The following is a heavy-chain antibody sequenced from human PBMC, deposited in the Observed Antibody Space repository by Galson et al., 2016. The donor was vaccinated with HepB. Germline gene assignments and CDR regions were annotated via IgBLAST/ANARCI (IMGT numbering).Heavy chain of an antibody. D-gene: IGHD4-17*01. V-gene: IGHV1-24*01. CDR3: TSAPLLPYGTNVRGWFDP. J-gene: IGHJ5*02. CDR1: GSTLNELS. CDR2: LDPEDGKM. Sequence: SVKVSCKVSGSTLNELSIHWVRQAPGKGLEWMGGLDPEDGKMIYAQRFRGRVTMTEDTSTDTAYMELSSLRSEDTAIYYCTSAPLLPYGTNVRGWFDPWGQGTLVIVSS.